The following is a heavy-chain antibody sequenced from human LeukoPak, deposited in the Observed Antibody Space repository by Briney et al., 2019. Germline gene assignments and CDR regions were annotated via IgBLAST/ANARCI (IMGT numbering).Heavy chain of an antibody. V-gene: IGHV1-46*01. J-gene: IGHJ6*02. CDR2: INPSGGST. CDR3: ARGSYYDFWSGYFYYYYGMDV. Sequence: ASVKVSCKASGYTFTSYYMHWVRQAPGQGLEWMGIINPSGGSTSYAQKFQGRVTMTRDTSTSTVYMELSSLRSEDTAVYYCARGSYYDFWSGYFYYYYGMDVWGQGTTVTVSS. D-gene: IGHD3-3*01. CDR1: GYTFTSYY.